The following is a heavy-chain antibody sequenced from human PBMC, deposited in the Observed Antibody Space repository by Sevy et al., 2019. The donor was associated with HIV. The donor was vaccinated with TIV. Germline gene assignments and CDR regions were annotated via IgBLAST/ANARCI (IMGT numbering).Heavy chain of an antibody. CDR2: ISSSGDST. CDR3: AKGYNTGWFYFDY. V-gene: IGHV3-23*01. J-gene: IGHJ4*02. D-gene: IGHD3-3*01. CDR1: GFTFNIYV. Sequence: GGSLRLSCAASGFTFNIYVMNWVRQAPGKGLEWVSGISSSGDSTHYADSVKGRFSISRDNSKNTLYLQMNSLRAEDTAIYYCAKGYNTGWFYFDYWGLGTPATVSS.